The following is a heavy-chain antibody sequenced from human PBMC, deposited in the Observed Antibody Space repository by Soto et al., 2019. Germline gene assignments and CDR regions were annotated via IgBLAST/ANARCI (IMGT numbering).Heavy chain of an antibody. CDR3: AKDATYSSSWYGGIDY. CDR2: LTGSGTTT. D-gene: IGHD6-13*01. Sequence: EVQLLESGGGLVQPGGSLRLSCATSGFTFSNYAMTWVRQAPGKGLEWVSALTGSGTTTYYADSVKGRFTISRDISKNTLYLQMNSLRAEDTAVYYCAKDATYSSSWYGGIDYLGQGTLVTVSS. V-gene: IGHV3-23*01. J-gene: IGHJ4*02. CDR1: GFTFSNYA.